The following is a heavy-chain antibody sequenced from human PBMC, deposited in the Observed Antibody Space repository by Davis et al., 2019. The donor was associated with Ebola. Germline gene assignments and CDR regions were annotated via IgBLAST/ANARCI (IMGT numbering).Heavy chain of an antibody. V-gene: IGHV3-74*01. Sequence: HTGGSLRLSCAASGFTFSSYWMHWVRQAPGKGLVWVSRINSDGSSTSYADSVKGRFTISRDNSKNTLYLQMNSLRAEDTAVYYCAKLVNLWRLGNFDYWGQGTLVTVSS. J-gene: IGHJ4*02. CDR3: AKLVNLWRLGNFDY. D-gene: IGHD2-21*01. CDR1: GFTFSSYW. CDR2: INSDGSST.